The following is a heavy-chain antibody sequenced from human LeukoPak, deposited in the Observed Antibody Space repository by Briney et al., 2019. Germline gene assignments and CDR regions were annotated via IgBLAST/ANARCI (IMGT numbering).Heavy chain of an antibody. CDR2: MNPNSGGT. CDR3: ARLDDILIGLFDY. D-gene: IGHD3-9*01. Sequence: ASVKVPCKASGYTFTSYDINWVRQATGQGLEWMGWMNPNSGGTNYAQKFQGRVTMTRDTSISTAYMELSRLRSDDTAVYYCARLDDILIGLFDYWGQGTLVTVSS. CDR1: GYTFTSYD. V-gene: IGHV1-2*02. J-gene: IGHJ4*02.